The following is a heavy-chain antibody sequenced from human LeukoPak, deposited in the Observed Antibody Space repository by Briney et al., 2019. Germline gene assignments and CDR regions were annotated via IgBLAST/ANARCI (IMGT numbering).Heavy chain of an antibody. D-gene: IGHD1-14*01. J-gene: IGHJ4*02. CDR3: ARGQPYYFDY. Sequence: SQTLSLTCTVSGGSISSGGYYWSWIRQHPGKGLEWIQYIYYSGTTYYNPSLKSRVTISVDASKNQFSLKLSSVTAADTAVYYCARGQPYYFDYWGQGALVTVSS. CDR2: IYYSGTT. V-gene: IGHV4-31*03. CDR1: GGSISSGGYY.